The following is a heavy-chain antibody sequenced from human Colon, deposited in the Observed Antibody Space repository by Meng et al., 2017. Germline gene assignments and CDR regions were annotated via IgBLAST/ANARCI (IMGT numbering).Heavy chain of an antibody. CDR2: TYYRSKWYN. D-gene: IGHD1/OR15-1a*01. J-gene: IGHJ4*02. CDR1: GASVSSTGAA. Sequence: VQLLQPGAGLVKPSPPPALTVAISGASVSSTGAAWSWIRQSPSRGLEWLGRTYYRSKWYNDYAVSVKGRIAINPDTSKNQFFLQLNSVTPEDTAVYYCARDYGTSRPFEYWGQGILVTVSS. CDR3: ARDYGTSRPFEY. V-gene: IGHV6-1*02.